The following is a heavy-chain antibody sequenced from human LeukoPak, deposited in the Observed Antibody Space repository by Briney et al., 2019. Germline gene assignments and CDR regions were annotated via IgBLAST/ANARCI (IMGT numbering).Heavy chain of an antibody. D-gene: IGHD2-2*01. Sequence: KPSETLSLTFTISGGSISNYYWSWVRQPPGKGLEWIGYVYYSGGTDYNPSLKSRLTMSIDTSKNQFSLKLTSVTAADTAVYYCARDAGHQLSRRNYYAMDVWGQGTTVTVSS. CDR3: ARDAGHQLSRRNYYAMDV. J-gene: IGHJ6*02. CDR2: VYYSGGT. V-gene: IGHV4-59*01. CDR1: GGSISNYY.